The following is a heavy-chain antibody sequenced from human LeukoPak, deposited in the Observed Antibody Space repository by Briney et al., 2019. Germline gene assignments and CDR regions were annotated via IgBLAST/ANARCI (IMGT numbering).Heavy chain of an antibody. CDR3: ARNSGELGA. D-gene: IGHD2-21*01. V-gene: IGHV3-53*01. J-gene: IGHJ5*02. CDR2: IYSGGGT. Sequence: PGGSLRLSCAPSGFTVSNNYMSWVRRAAGKGLDWVSLIYSGGGTYYADSVKGRFTISRDNSKNTLYLQMNSLRAEDTAVYYCARNSGELGAWGQGTLVTVSS. CDR1: GFTVSNNY.